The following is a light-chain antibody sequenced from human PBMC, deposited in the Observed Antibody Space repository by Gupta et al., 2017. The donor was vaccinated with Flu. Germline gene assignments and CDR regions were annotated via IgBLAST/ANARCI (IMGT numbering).Light chain of an antibody. V-gene: IGKV1-39*01. J-gene: IGKJ2*01. Sequence: GARVTITCRASQNIINYLNWYQQKPGKAPKLLIYAASSLLSGVPSRFSGSTSGTDFTLTIGSLQPEDFATYYCQQSYSNPYTFGQGTKLEIQ. CDR2: AAS. CDR3: QQSYSNPYT. CDR1: QNIINY.